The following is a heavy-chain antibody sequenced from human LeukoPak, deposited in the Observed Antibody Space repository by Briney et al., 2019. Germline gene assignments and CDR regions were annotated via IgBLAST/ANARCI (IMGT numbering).Heavy chain of an antibody. CDR2: VYHSGST. D-gene: IGHD5-24*01. V-gene: IGHV4-38-2*01. Sequence: SETLSLTCSVSGYSISSGYYWGWIRQPPGQGLEWIGSVYHSGSTYYNPSLKSRVTISVDTSKNQFSLKLTSVTAADTAVYYCATPRRRWLQKAGAFDIWGQGTMVTVSS. CDR3: ATPRRRWLQKAGAFDI. CDR1: GYSISSGYY. J-gene: IGHJ3*02.